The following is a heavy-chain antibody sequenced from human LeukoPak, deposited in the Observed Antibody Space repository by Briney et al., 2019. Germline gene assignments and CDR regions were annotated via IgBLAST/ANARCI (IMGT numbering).Heavy chain of an antibody. V-gene: IGHV1-2*02. D-gene: IGHD3-22*01. CDR3: AADLNYYDSSGYRRSFDY. CDR1: GYTFTGYY. Sequence: GASVKVSCKASGYTFTGYYMHWVRQAPGQGLEWMGWINPNSGGTNYAQKFQGRVTMTRDTSISTAYMELSSLRSEDTAVYYCAADLNYYDSSGYRRSFDYWGQGTLVTVSS. CDR2: INPNSGGT. J-gene: IGHJ4*02.